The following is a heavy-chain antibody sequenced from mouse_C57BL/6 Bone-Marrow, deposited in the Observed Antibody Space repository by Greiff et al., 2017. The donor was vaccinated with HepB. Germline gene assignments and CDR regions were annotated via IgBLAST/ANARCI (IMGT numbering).Heavy chain of an antibody. J-gene: IGHJ1*03. CDR2: IHPNSGST. V-gene: IGHV1-64*01. D-gene: IGHD1-1*01. CDR3: ARSSVVYYYGSSHWYFDV. Sequence: VQLQQPGAELVKPGASVKLSCKASGYTFTSYWMHWVKQRPGQGLEWIGMIHPNSGSTNYNEKFKSKATLTVDKSSSTAYMQHSSLTSEDSAVYYCARSSVVYYYGSSHWYFDVWGTGTTVTVSS. CDR1: GYTFTSYW.